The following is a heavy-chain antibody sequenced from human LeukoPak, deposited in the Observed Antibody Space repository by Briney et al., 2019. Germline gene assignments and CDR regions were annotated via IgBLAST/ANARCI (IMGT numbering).Heavy chain of an antibody. CDR2: MNPNSGNT. J-gene: IGHJ3*01. Sequence: ASVKVSCKASGNTFTSYDINWVRQATGQGLEWMGWMNPNSGNTGYAHKFQGRATMTRNTSITTVYLELNSLRADDTAVYFCTRAFSSGYDSYDAFDLWGQGTMLTASS. CDR3: TRAFSSGYDSYDAFDL. V-gene: IGHV1-8*01. CDR1: GNTFTSYD. D-gene: IGHD5-12*01.